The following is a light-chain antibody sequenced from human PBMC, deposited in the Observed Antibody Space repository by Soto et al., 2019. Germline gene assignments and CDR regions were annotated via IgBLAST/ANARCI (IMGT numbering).Light chain of an antibody. Sequence: EIVLTQSPATLSLSPGERATLSCRASQRVGNYLAWYQQKPGQPPRLLIYDASSRAIGIPARFSGSGSGTDITLTISSLEPDDFAVYYCQQRSNWPPGFTFGQGTKLEIK. CDR3: QQRSNWPPGFT. V-gene: IGKV3-11*01. CDR1: QRVGNY. J-gene: IGKJ2*01. CDR2: DAS.